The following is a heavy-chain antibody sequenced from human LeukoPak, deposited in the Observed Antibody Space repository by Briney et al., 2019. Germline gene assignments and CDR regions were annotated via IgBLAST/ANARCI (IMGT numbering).Heavy chain of an antibody. Sequence: ASVKVSCKASGYIFTSYDINWVRQATGQGLEWMGWMNPNSGNTGYAQKFQGKVTMTRNTSISTAYMELSSLRSEDTAVYYRARHGLDYGDSYWGQGTLVTVSS. CDR1: GYIFTSYD. CDR2: MNPNSGNT. V-gene: IGHV1-8*01. D-gene: IGHD4-17*01. J-gene: IGHJ4*02. CDR3: ARHGLDYGDSY.